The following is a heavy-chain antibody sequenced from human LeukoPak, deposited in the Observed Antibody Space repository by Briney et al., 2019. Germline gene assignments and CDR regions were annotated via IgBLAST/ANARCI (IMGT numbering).Heavy chain of an antibody. J-gene: IGHJ4*02. Sequence: PSETLSLTCAVSGGSISSSNWWSWVRQPPGKGLEWIGEIYHSGSTNYNPSLKSRVTISVDKSKNQFSLKLSSVTAADTAVYYCARVDYDSSGYYYGYYFDYWGQGTLVTVSS. CDR2: IYHSGST. V-gene: IGHV4-4*02. D-gene: IGHD3-22*01. CDR1: GGSISSSNW. CDR3: ARVDYDSSGYYYGYYFDY.